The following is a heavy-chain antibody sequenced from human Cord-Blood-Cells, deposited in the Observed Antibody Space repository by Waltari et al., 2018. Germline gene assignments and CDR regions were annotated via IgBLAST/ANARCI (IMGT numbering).Heavy chain of an antibody. Sequence: QVQLVQSGAEVKKPGASVKVSCKASGYTFTSYEINWVRQATRPGLEWMGWMNPNSGNTGYAQKFQGRVTMTRNTSISTAYMELSSLRSEDTAVYYCARVERTGFTYWYFDLWGRGTLVTVSS. D-gene: IGHD1-1*01. CDR2: MNPNSGNT. CDR1: GYTFTSYE. J-gene: IGHJ2*01. CDR3: ARVERTGFTYWYFDL. V-gene: IGHV1-8*01.